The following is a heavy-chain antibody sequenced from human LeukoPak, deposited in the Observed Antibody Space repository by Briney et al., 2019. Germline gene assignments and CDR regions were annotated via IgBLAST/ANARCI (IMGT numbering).Heavy chain of an antibody. V-gene: IGHV4-30-2*01. J-gene: IGHJ5*02. CDR3: ARELWFANAPGSWLDP. CDR2: IFHTGST. D-gene: IGHD2-21*01. CDR1: GDSISSGAYS. Sequence: SETLSLTCVVSGDSISSGAYSWSWIRQPPGKGLEWIGYIFHTGSTFYNPSLKSRVTISVDNSENQFSLRLSSVTAADTAVYYCARELWFANAPGSWLDPWGQGALVTVSS.